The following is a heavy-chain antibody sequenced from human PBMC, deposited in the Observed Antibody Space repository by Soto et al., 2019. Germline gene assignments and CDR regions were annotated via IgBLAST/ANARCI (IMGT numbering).Heavy chain of an antibody. D-gene: IGHD2-15*01. CDR1: GFTFSSYS. CDR2: ISSSSSYI. Sequence: EVQLVESGGGLVKPGGSLRLSCAASGFTFSSYSMNWVRQAPGKGLEWVSSISSSSSYIYYADSVKGRFTISRDNAKNSLYLQMNGLRAEDRAVYYCARGGRGGYCSGGSCYRTYYYYYGMDVWGQGTTVTVSS. CDR3: ARGGRGGYCSGGSCYRTYYYYYGMDV. V-gene: IGHV3-21*01. J-gene: IGHJ6*02.